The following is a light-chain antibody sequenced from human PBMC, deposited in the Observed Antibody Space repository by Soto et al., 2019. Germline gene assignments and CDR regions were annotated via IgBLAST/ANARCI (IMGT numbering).Light chain of an antibody. CDR3: QQLNTYPLT. Sequence: DIQLTQSPSFLSASVGDRVTVTCRASQGISFYLAWYQQKPGKAPQLLIYHASTLQSGVPSRFSGSGSGTEFTLTIGSLQPEDFATDYCQQLNTYPLTFGGGTKVEIK. CDR2: HAS. V-gene: IGKV1-9*01. CDR1: QGISFY. J-gene: IGKJ4*01.